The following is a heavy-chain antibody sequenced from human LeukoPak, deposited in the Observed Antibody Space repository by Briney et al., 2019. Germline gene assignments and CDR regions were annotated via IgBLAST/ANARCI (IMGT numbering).Heavy chain of an antibody. J-gene: IGHJ4*02. V-gene: IGHV3-48*01. CDR1: GFTFSSYS. CDR3: ARDGWRATIFIFDY. D-gene: IGHD5-24*01. Sequence: GGSLRLSCAASGFTFSSYSMNWVRQAPGKGLEWVSYISSSSSTIYYADSVKGRFTISRDNAKNSLYLQMNSLRAEDTAVYYCARDGWRATIFIFDYWGQGTLVTVSS. CDR2: ISSSSSTI.